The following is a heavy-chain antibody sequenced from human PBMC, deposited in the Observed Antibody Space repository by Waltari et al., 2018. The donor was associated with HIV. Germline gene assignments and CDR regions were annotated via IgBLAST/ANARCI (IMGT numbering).Heavy chain of an antibody. CDR1: GGSISSDFYY. CDR2: IYYSGSA. V-gene: IGHV4-39*01. Sequence: QLQLQESGPGLVKPSETLSLTCTVSGGSISSDFYYLGWIRQPPGKGLEWIGSIYYSGSAYSNPSLKSRVTISVDTSKNQFSLKLNSVTAADTALYYCASLPYCSRDCPRDYWGQGTLVTVSS. CDR3: ASLPYCSRDCPRDY. J-gene: IGHJ4*02. D-gene: IGHD2-21*02.